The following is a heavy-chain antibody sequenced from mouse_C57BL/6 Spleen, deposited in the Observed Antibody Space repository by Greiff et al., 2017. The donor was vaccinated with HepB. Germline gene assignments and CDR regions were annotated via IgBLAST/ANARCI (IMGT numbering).Heavy chain of an antibody. CDR3: TTDYYGSSYGVLYFDV. V-gene: IGHV14-4*01. D-gene: IGHD1-1*01. CDR2: IDPENGDT. Sequence: VQLKQSGAELVRPGASVKLSCTASGFNIKDDYMHWVKQRPEQGLEWIGWIDPENGDTEYASKFQGKATITADTSSNTAYLQLSSLTSEDTAVYYCTTDYYGSSYGVLYFDVWGTGTTVTVSS. J-gene: IGHJ1*03. CDR1: GFNIKDDY.